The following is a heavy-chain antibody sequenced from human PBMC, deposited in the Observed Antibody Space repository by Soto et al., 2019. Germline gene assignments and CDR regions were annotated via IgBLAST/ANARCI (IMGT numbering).Heavy chain of an antibody. CDR1: GGSISSGGYS. CDR2: IYHSGST. Sequence: SETLSLTCAVSGGSISSGGYSWSWIRQPPGKGLEWIGYIYHSGSTYYNPSLKSRVTISVDRSKNQFSLKLSSVTAADTAVYYCARGGQDYGGNSFLDYWGQGTLVTVSS. D-gene: IGHD4-17*01. J-gene: IGHJ4*02. V-gene: IGHV4-30-2*01. CDR3: ARGGQDYGGNSFLDY.